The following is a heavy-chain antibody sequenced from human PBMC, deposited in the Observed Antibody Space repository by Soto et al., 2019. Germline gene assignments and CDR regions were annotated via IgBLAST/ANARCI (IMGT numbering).Heavy chain of an antibody. CDR1: GFTFSSYA. CDR3: AKQFDVVVPAAIYYYYGMDV. Sequence: GGSLRLSCAASGFTFSSYAMSWVRQAPGKGLEWVSAISGSGGSTYYADSVKGRFTISRDNSKNTLYLQMSSLRAEDTAVYYCAKQFDVVVPAAIYYYYGMDVWGQGTTVTVSS. D-gene: IGHD2-2*01. J-gene: IGHJ6*02. CDR2: ISGSGGST. V-gene: IGHV3-23*01.